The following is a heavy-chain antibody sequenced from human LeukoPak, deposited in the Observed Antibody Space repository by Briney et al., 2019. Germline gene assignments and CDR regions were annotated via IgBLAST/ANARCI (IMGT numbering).Heavy chain of an antibody. V-gene: IGHV3-7*04. CDR2: IKQDGSKK. J-gene: IGHJ4*02. D-gene: IGHD5-24*01. CDR1: GFPFSSYW. CDR3: TRVGYIDEGIDY. Sequence: GGSLRLSCVVSGFPFSSYWMTWVRQAPGKGLEWVANIKQDGSKKSYVDSVKGRFTISRDNAKNSLYLQMNSLRAEDTAIYYCTRVGYIDEGIDYWGQGTLVTVSS.